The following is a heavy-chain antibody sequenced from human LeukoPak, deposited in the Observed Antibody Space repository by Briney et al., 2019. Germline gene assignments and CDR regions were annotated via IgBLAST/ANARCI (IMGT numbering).Heavy chain of an antibody. V-gene: IGHV3-30-3*01. CDR2: ISYDGSNK. J-gene: IGHJ4*02. Sequence: QSGGSLRLSCAASGFTFSSYAMHWVRQAPGKGLEWVAVISYDGSNKYYADSVKGRFTISRDNSKNTLYLQMNSLRAEDTAVYHCARGSGYYTPFDYWGQGTLVTVSS. CDR3: ARGSGYYTPFDY. D-gene: IGHD3-22*01. CDR1: GFTFSSYA.